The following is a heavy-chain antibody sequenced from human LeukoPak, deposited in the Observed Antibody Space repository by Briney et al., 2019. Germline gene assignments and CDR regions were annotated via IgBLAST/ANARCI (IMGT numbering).Heavy chain of an antibody. D-gene: IGHD3-22*01. CDR2: ISAYNGNT. Sequence: GASVKVSCKASGYTFTSYGISWARQAPGQGLEWMGWISAYNGNTNYAQKFQGRVTMTRDTSISTAYMELSRLRSDDTAVYYCARDLYYDSSGYPLNWFDPWGQGTLVTVSS. CDR1: GYTFTSYG. J-gene: IGHJ5*02. V-gene: IGHV1-18*01. CDR3: ARDLYYDSSGYPLNWFDP.